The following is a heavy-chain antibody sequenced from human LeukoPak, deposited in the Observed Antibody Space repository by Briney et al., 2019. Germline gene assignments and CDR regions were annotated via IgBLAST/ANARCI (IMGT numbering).Heavy chain of an antibody. CDR1: GFTFSDYY. Sequence: PGGSLRLSRAASGFTFSDYYMSWIRQAPGRGLEWVSYISDSSSYTKYADSVKGRFTISRDNAKNSLYLQMNSLRAEDTALYYCASSLHYYGSSYWGQGTLVTVSS. V-gene: IGHV3-11*03. D-gene: IGHD3-10*01. CDR2: ISDSSSYT. CDR3: ASSLHYYGSSY. J-gene: IGHJ4*02.